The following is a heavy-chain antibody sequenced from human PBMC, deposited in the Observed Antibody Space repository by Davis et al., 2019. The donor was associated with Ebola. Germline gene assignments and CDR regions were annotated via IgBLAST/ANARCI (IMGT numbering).Heavy chain of an antibody. D-gene: IGHD3-3*01. J-gene: IGHJ6*02. Sequence: SETLSLTCTVSGGSTSSGGYYWSWIRQHPGKGLEWTGYIYYSGSTYYNSSLKSRVTISVDTSKNQFSLKLSSVTAADTAVYYCARDLWYYDFWSGYYTEYYYGMDVWGQGTTVTVSS. CDR2: IYYSGST. CDR3: ARDLWYYDFWSGYYTEYYYGMDV. V-gene: IGHV4-31*03. CDR1: GGSTSSGGYY.